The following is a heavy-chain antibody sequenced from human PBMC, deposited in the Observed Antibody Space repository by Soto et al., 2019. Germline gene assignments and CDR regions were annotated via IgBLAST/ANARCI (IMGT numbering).Heavy chain of an antibody. CDR3: ARGYCSSTSCYIWDNWFDP. V-gene: IGHV4-59*01. CDR2: IYYSGRT. CDR1: GGSISSYY. J-gene: IGHJ5*02. Sequence: QVQLQESGPGLVKPSETLSLTCTVSGGSISSYYWSWIRQPPGKGLEWIGYIYYSGRTNYNPSLKSRVTISVDTSKHPFSLKLSSVTAADTAVYYCARGYCSSTSCYIWDNWFDPWGQGTLVTVSS. D-gene: IGHD2-2*02.